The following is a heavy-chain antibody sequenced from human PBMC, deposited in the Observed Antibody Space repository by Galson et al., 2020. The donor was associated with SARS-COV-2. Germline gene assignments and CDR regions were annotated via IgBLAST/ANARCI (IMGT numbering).Heavy chain of an antibody. D-gene: IGHD6-19*01. Sequence: SQTLSLTCNVSGGSISSNYWSVMRQPPGKRLEWIGYVSDTGSTNYNPSFRSRATLSVDTSSNRFSLKLKSMTTADPAVYYCARLYSSGWFEYWGHGMLVTVSS. CDR2: VSDTGST. CDR3: ARLYSSGWFEY. V-gene: IGHV4-59*01. CDR1: GGSISSNY. J-gene: IGHJ5*01.